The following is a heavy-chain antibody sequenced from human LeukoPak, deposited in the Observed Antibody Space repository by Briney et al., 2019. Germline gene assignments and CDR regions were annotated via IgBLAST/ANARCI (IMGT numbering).Heavy chain of an antibody. Sequence: TGGSLRLSCAASGFTFDDYAMHWVRQAPGKGLEWVSGISWNSGSIGYADSVKGRFTISRDNAKNSLYLQMNSLRAEDTALYYCAKRTGSRYHYYMDVWGKGTTVTVSS. J-gene: IGHJ6*03. D-gene: IGHD6-13*01. CDR3: AKRTGSRYHYYMDV. V-gene: IGHV3-9*01. CDR1: GFTFDDYA. CDR2: ISWNSGSI.